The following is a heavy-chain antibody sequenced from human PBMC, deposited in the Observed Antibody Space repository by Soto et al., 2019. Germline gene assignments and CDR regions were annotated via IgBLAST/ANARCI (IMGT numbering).Heavy chain of an antibody. Sequence: ASVKVSCKASGGTFSSYAISWVRQAPGQGLEWMGGIIPIFGTANYAQKFQGRVTITADESTSTAYMELSSLRSEDTAVYYCASSSNIVVVPAASPPRYYYYGMDVWGQGTTVTVSS. J-gene: IGHJ6*02. CDR3: ASSSNIVVVPAASPPRYYYYGMDV. V-gene: IGHV1-69*13. CDR1: GGTFSSYA. D-gene: IGHD2-2*01. CDR2: IIPIFGTA.